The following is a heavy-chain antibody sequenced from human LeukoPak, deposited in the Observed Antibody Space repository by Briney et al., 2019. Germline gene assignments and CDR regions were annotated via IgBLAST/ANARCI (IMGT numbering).Heavy chain of an antibody. Sequence: SETLSLTCTVSGGSFSSTSYYWNWIRQPPGKGLEWIGSIHYSGDTSYNPSLNSRITISVDTSKNQLSLKLSSVTATDTAVYYCARQTCSDGSCFLFYSGMDVWGQGTTVTVSS. D-gene: IGHD2-15*01. CDR2: IHYSGDT. CDR1: GGSFSSTSYY. J-gene: IGHJ6*02. V-gene: IGHV4-39*01. CDR3: ARQTCSDGSCFLFYSGMDV.